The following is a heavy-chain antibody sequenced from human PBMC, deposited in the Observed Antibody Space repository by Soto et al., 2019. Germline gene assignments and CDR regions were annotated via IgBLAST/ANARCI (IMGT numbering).Heavy chain of an antibody. CDR3: ARAPTGYCSGGSCYSTPYYYYGMDV. V-gene: IGHV4-61*08. CDR2: IYYSGST. D-gene: IGHD2-15*01. CDR1: GGSISSGGYS. Sequence: NPSETLSLTCAVSGGSISSGGYSWSWIRQPPGKGLEWIGYIYYSGSTNYNPSLKSRVTISVDTSKNQFSLKLSSVTAADTAVYYCARAPTGYCSGGSCYSTPYYYYGMDVWGQGTTVTVSS. J-gene: IGHJ6*02.